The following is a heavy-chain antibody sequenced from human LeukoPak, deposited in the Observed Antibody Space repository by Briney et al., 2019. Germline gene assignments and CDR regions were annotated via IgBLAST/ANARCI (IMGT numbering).Heavy chain of an antibody. CDR1: GGSIISSNW. V-gene: IGHV4-4*02. CDR3: TRDGSARTLNY. Sequence: SGTLSLTCAVSGGSIISSNWWSWVRPPPGKGLEWIGEIYHSGTTNYNPSLKSRVTISVDTSKNQFSLKLSSVTAADTAIYYCTRDGSARTLNYWGQGTLVTVSS. D-gene: IGHD6-25*01. CDR2: IYHSGTT. J-gene: IGHJ4*02.